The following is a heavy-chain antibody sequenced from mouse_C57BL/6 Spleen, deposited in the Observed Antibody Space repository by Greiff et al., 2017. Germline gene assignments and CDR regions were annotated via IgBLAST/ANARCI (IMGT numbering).Heavy chain of an antibody. CDR3: ARGYGNYLLDY. CDR1: GYTFTDYN. D-gene: IGHD2-1*01. J-gene: IGHJ2*01. V-gene: IGHV1-18*01. CDR2: INPNNGGT. Sequence: VQLKESGPELVKPGASVKIPCKASGYTFTDYNMDWVKQSHGKSLEWIGDINPNNGGTIYNQKFKGKATLTVDKSSSTAYMELRSLTSEDTAVYYCARGYGNYLLDYWGQGTTLTVSS.